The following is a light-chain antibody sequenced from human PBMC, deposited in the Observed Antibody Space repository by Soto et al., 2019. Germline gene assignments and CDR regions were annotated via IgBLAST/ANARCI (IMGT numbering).Light chain of an antibody. Sequence: QSVLTQPASVSGSPGQSITVSFTGTSSDDGGYNYVSWYQQHPGKAPKLMIYAVSNRPSGVSNRFSGSKSGNTASLTISGLQAEDEADYYCSSYTSSSTLYVFGTGTKLTVL. V-gene: IGLV2-14*01. CDR1: SSDDGGYNY. CDR2: AVS. CDR3: SSYTSSSTLYV. J-gene: IGLJ1*01.